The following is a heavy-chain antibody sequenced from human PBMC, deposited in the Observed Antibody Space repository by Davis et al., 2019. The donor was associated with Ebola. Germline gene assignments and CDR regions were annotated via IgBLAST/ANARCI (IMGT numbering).Heavy chain of an antibody. Sequence: SVKVSCKASGGTFSSYAISWVRQAPGQGLEWMEGIIPIFGTANYAQKFQGRVTITADESTSTAYMELSSLRSEDTAVYYCARLIGYSSNWFDPWGQGTLVTVSS. CDR3: ARLIGYSSNWFDP. CDR1: GGTFSSYA. D-gene: IGHD6-13*01. J-gene: IGHJ5*02. V-gene: IGHV1-69*13. CDR2: IIPIFGTA.